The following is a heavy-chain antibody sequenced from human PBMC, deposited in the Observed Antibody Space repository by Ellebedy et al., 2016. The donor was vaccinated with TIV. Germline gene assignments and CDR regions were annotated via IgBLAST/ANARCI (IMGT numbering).Heavy chain of an antibody. CDR1: GYTFTSYG. J-gene: IGHJ3*02. V-gene: IGHV1-18*01. CDR2: ISAYNGNT. CDR3: AGHSNGAFDI. Sequence: ASVTVSCKASGYTFTSYGISWVRQAPGQGLEWMGWISAYNGNTNYAQKLQGRVTMTTDTSTTTAYMELRSLRSDDTAVYYCAGHSNGAFDIWGQGTMVTVSS. D-gene: IGHD4-11*01.